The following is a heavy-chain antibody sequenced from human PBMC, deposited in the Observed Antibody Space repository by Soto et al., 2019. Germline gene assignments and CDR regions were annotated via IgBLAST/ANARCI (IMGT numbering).Heavy chain of an antibody. V-gene: IGHV4-31*03. Sequence: QVQLQESGPGLVKPSQTLSLTCTVSGGSISSGGYYWSWIRQHPGKGLEWIGYIYYSGSTYYNPSLKSRVTISVATSKNQFSLKLSSVTAADTAVYYCARCARRYSGSYLLEHWGQGTLVTVSS. CDR3: ARCARRYSGSYLLEH. J-gene: IGHJ4*02. CDR2: IYYSGST. CDR1: GGSISSGGYY. D-gene: IGHD1-26*01.